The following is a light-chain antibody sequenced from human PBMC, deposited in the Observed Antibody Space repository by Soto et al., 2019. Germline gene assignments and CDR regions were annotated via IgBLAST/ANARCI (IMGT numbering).Light chain of an antibody. J-gene: IGLJ1*01. CDR1: SSDVGGYNY. V-gene: IGLV2-14*01. Sequence: QSALTQPASVSGSPGQSITISCTGTSSDVGGYNYVSWYQQHPGKAPKFMIYDVSNRPSGVSTRFSGSKSGNTASLTISGLQAEDEADYYCNSYTTSNTRQIVFGTGTKFTVL. CDR3: NSYTTSNTRQIV. CDR2: DVS.